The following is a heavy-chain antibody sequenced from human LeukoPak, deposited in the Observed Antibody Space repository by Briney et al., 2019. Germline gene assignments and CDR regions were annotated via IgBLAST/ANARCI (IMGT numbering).Heavy chain of an antibody. CDR2: TSAHNGNT. D-gene: IGHD6-6*01. V-gene: IGHV1-18*01. J-gene: IGHJ3*02. Sequence: ASVTVSCKASGYTFTSYGIRWVRQAPGQGLEWMGWTSAHNGNTNYAQKRQGRLTMTTDTSPSTAYMEQRPLRAYVSAVYYCADSSTGWDAFVIWAEGTRVTVSS. CDR1: GYTFTSYG. CDR3: ADSSTGWDAFVI.